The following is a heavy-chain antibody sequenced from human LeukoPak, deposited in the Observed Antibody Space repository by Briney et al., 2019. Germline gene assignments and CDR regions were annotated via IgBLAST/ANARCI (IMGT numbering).Heavy chain of an antibody. V-gene: IGHV4-61*02. CDR3: AREHPRGEVDDFDY. J-gene: IGHJ4*02. D-gene: IGHD3-16*01. CDR1: GGSISSGFYY. Sequence: SETLSLTCTVSGGSISSGFYYWSWIRQPAGKGLEWIGRIYTSGNTNYNPSLKSRISISVDTSKNQFSLKLTSVTAADTAVYYCAREHPRGEVDDFDYWGQGTLVTVSS. CDR2: IYTSGNT.